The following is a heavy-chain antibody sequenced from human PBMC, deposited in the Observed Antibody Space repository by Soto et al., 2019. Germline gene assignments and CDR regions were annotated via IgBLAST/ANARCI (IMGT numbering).Heavy chain of an antibody. CDR2: IGTAGDT. J-gene: IGHJ3*02. CDR3: ARALTMVRGQNDAFDI. CDR1: GFTFSSYD. V-gene: IGHV3-13*01. D-gene: IGHD3-10*01. Sequence: GGSLRLSCAASGFTFSSYDMHWVRQATGKGLEWVSAIGTAGDTYYPGSVKGRFTISRENAKNSLYLQMNSLRAGDTAVYYCARALTMVRGQNDAFDIWGQGTMVTVSS.